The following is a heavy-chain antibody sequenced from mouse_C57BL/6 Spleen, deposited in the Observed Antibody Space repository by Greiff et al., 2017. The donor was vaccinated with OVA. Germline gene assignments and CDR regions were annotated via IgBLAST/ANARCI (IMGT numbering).Heavy chain of an antibody. CDR2: INPSTGGT. D-gene: IGHD2-3*01. Sequence: EVKLVESGPELVKPGASVKISCKASGYSFTGYYMNWVKQSPEKSLEWIGEINPSTGGTTYNQKFKAKATLTVDKSSSTAYMQLKSLTSEDSAVYYCARRFYDGPLFDYWGQGTTLTVSS. J-gene: IGHJ2*01. CDR3: ARRFYDGPLFDY. V-gene: IGHV1-42*01. CDR1: GYSFTGYY.